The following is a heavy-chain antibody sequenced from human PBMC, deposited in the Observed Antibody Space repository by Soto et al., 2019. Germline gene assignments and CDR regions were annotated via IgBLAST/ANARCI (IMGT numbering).Heavy chain of an antibody. CDR1: GDSINTDKW. Sequence: PSETLSLTCTVSGDSINTDKWWSWLRQPPGKGLEWIGEIYHNGNTDHNPSLKSRVTMSVDTSKNQFSLKVTSVTAADTAIYYCARDVAMTGETDRFDYWGQGTLVTVSS. J-gene: IGHJ4*02. CDR2: IYHNGNT. V-gene: IGHV4-4*02. D-gene: IGHD3-10*01. CDR3: ARDVAMTGETDRFDY.